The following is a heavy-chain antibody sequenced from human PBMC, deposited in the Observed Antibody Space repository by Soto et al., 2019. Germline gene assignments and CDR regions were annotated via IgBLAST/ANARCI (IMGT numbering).Heavy chain of an antibody. V-gene: IGHV4-34*01. CDR2: INDSEST. CDR3: ARQDDGDSPDS. J-gene: IGHJ4*02. D-gene: IGHD4-17*01. CDR1: GGALRGYY. Sequence: ASETLSLTCAVYGGALRGYYWSWIRQPPGKGLEWLGEINDSESTNYIPSVKSRITISLDTSKQEISLSLPSVTAADTAVYYCARQDDGDSPDSWGQGTLVTVSS.